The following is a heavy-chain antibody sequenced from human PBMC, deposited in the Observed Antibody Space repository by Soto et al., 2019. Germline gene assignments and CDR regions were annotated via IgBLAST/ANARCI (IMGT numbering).Heavy chain of an antibody. J-gene: IGHJ4*02. V-gene: IGHV3-9*01. Sequence: ESVGGLVQPGRSLRLSCAASGFTFDDYAMHWVRQGPGKGLEWVSSISWNSGNLVYADSVKGRFTISRDNAKNSLYLQMNSLRGEDTALYYCAKGASTTVFAFNDYWGQGTLVTVSS. D-gene: IGHD4-17*01. CDR2: ISWNSGNL. CDR3: AKGASTTVFAFNDY. CDR1: GFTFDDYA.